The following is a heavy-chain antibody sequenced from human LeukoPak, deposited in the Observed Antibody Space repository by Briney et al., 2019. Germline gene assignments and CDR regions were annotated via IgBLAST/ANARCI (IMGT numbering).Heavy chain of an antibody. CDR3: AKRRGLELLYYYYMDV. J-gene: IGHJ6*03. D-gene: IGHD1-7*01. V-gene: IGHV3-23*01. CDR1: GFTFSSHG. CDR2: ISGSGDNT. Sequence: PGGTLRLSCAASGFTFSSHGMSWVRQAPGKGLEWVSTISGSGDNTYYADSVKGRFTISRDNSKNTLYLQMNSLRAEDTAVYYCAKRRGLELLYYYYMDVWGTGTTVTVSS.